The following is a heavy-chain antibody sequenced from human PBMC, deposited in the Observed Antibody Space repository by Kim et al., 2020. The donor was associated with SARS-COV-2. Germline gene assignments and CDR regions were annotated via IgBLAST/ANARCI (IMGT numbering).Heavy chain of an antibody. CDR3: AFQKGRGSYLFDY. CDR1: GFTFSSYW. J-gene: IGHJ4*02. V-gene: IGHV3-7*01. D-gene: IGHD1-26*01. CDR2: IKQDGSEK. Sequence: GGSLRLSCAASGFTFSSYWMSWVRQAPGKGLEWVANIKQDGSEKYYVDSVKGRFTISRDNAKNSLYLQMNSLRAEDTAVYYCAFQKGRGSYLFDYWGQGTLVTVSS.